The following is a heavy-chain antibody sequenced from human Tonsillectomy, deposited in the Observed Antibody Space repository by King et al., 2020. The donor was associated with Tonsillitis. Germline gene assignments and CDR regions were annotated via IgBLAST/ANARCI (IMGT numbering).Heavy chain of an antibody. CDR1: GFTFSSYW. CDR2: INQDGSEK. J-gene: IGHJ4*02. Sequence: VQLVESGGGLVQPGGSLRLSCATSGFTFSSYWMGWVRQAPGKGLEWVANINQDGSEKNYVDSVKGRLTISRDNAKNSLDLQMNSLRADDTAVFYCARDRGTRTTEYDYWGQGTLVTVSS. D-gene: IGHD4-17*01. CDR3: ARDRGTRTTEYDY. V-gene: IGHV3-7*03.